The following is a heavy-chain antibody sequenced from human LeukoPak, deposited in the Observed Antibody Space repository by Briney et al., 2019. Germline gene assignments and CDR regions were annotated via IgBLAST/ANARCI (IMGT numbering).Heavy chain of an antibody. CDR3: ARSGPPYSSSWSFDY. D-gene: IGHD6-13*01. CDR2: IYYSGST. J-gene: IGHJ4*02. Sequence: SETLSLTCTVSGGSISSSSYYWGWIRQPPGKGLEWIGSIYYSGSTYYNPSLKSRVTISVDTSKNQFSLKLSSVTAADTAVYYCARSGPPYSSSWSFDYWGQGTLVTVSS. V-gene: IGHV4-39*01. CDR1: GGSISSSSYY.